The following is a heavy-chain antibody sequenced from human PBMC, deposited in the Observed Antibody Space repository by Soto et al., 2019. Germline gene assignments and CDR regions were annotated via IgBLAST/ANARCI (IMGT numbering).Heavy chain of an antibody. CDR2: IYYSGST. J-gene: IGHJ5*02. CDR1: GGSISSGGYY. D-gene: IGHD6-13*01. CDR3: ARDRQQLDQGLLDP. V-gene: IGHV4-31*03. Sequence: PSETLSLTCTVSGGSISSGGYYWSWIRQHPGKGLEWIGYIYYSGSTYYNPSLKSRVTISVDTSKNQFSLKLSSVTAADTAVYYCARDRQQLDQGLLDPWGQGTLDTFSS.